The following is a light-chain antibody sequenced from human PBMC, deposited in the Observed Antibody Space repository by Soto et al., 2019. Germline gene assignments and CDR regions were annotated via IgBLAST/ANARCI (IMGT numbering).Light chain of an antibody. CDR3: QQYVSSPRT. CDR2: GAS. Sequence: EIVLTQSPGTLSLSPGERATLSCRASQSVSSSYLAWYQQKPGQTPRLLVYGASSRATGIPDRFSASGSGTDFILTISRLEPEDSAVYYCQQYVSSPRTFGQGTKVDIK. CDR1: QSVSSSY. J-gene: IGKJ1*01. V-gene: IGKV3-20*01.